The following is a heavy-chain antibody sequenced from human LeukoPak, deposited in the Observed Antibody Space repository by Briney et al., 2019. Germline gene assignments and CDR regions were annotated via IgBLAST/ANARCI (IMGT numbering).Heavy chain of an antibody. D-gene: IGHD2-15*01. Sequence: GGSLRLSCAASGFTFDDYAMHWVRQAPGKGLEWVSGISWNSGSIGYADSVKGRFTISRDNAKNSLYLQMNSLRAEDMALYYCAKDGPVGGFDYWGQGTLVTVSS. CDR2: ISWNSGSI. CDR1: GFTFDDYA. CDR3: AKDGPVGGFDY. V-gene: IGHV3-9*03. J-gene: IGHJ4*02.